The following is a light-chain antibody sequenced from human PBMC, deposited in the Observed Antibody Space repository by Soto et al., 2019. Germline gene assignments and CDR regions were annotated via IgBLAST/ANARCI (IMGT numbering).Light chain of an antibody. V-gene: IGLV2-14*01. CDR2: EVN. Sequence: QSALTQPASVSGSPGQSITISCTGTSSDIGSYNYVSWYQHHPGKAPKLMIYEVNNRPSGVSNRFSASKSGNTASLTISGLQAEDGADYYCSSYTLSSTVIFGGGTKLTVL. CDR3: SSYTLSSTVI. J-gene: IGLJ2*01. CDR1: SSDIGSYNY.